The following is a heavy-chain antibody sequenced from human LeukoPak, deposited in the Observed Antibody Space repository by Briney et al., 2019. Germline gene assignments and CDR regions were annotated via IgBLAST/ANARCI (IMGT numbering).Heavy chain of an antibody. CDR3: ARDARYCSSNTCYYYFDY. D-gene: IGHD2-2*01. Sequence: AGGSLRLSCAASGFTFTTYDMNWVRQAPGKGPEWVSYISSSGSNKFYADSVRGRFTISRDNAKNSLDLQMNSLRAEDTAVYYCARDARYCSSNTCYYYFDYWGQGTLVTVSS. CDR2: ISSSGSNK. J-gene: IGHJ4*02. CDR1: GFTFTTYD. V-gene: IGHV3-48*03.